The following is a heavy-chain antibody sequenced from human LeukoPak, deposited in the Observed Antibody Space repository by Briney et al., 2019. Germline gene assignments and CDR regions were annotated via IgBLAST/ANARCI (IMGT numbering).Heavy chain of an antibody. Sequence: SVKVSCKASGGTFSSYAISWVRQAPGQGLEWMGGIIPVFGTANYAQKFQGRVTITTDESTSTAYMELSSLRSEDTAVYYCNFDFWSGYPPRSRSHENYWGQGTLVTVSS. D-gene: IGHD3-3*01. CDR3: NFDFWSGYPPRSRSHENY. V-gene: IGHV1-69*05. CDR1: GGTFSSYA. CDR2: IIPVFGTA. J-gene: IGHJ4*02.